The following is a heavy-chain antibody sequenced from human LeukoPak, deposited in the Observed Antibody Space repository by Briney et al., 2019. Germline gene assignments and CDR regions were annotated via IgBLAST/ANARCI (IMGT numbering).Heavy chain of an antibody. V-gene: IGHV1-18*01. D-gene: IGHD5-12*01. J-gene: IGHJ6*03. CDR3: ARRGYDLSYYYYYYVDV. Sequence: ASVKVSCKASGYTFTSYGISWVRQAPGQGLEWMGWISAYNGNTNYAQKLQGRVTMTTDTSTSTAYMELRSLRSDDTAVYYCARRGYDLSYYYYYYVDVWGKGTTVTVSS. CDR2: ISAYNGNT. CDR1: GYTFTSYG.